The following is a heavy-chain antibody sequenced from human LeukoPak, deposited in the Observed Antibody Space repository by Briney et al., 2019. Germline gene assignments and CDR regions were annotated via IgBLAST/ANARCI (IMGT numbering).Heavy chain of an antibody. CDR3: AKVTLSNSGDMHFGY. Sequence: PGGSLRLSCAASGFAFSVYAMSWVRQAPGEGREWVSSISDNAGAIHYADSVKGRFTISRDNSKNTLYLQMNSLRAEDTAVYYCAKVTLSNSGDMHFGYWGQGTLVTVSS. J-gene: IGHJ4*02. CDR2: ISDNAGAI. CDR1: GFAFSVYA. D-gene: IGHD2/OR15-2a*01. V-gene: IGHV3-23*01.